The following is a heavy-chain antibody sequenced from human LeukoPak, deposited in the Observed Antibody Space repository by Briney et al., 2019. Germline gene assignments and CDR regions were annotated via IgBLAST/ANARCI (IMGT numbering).Heavy chain of an antibody. CDR2: IYWDDDK. J-gene: IGHJ4*02. D-gene: IGHD3-22*01. V-gene: IGHV2-5*02. CDR1: GFSLSTSGVG. Sequence: SGPTLVNPTQTLTLTCTFSGFSLSTSGVGVGWIRQPPGKALEWLALIYWDDDKRYRPSLKSRLTNTKDTSKNQVVLTMTNIDPVDTGTYYCARSPAYYYESSGYYHYWGQGTLVTVS. CDR3: ARSPAYYYESSGYYHY.